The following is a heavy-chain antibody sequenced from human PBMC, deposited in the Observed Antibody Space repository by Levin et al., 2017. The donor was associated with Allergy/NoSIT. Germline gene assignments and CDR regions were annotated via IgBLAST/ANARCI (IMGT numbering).Heavy chain of an antibody. Sequence: GGSLRLSCAGSGFTFSFYALSWVRQAPGKGLEWVASIRNSGGTTDYADSVKGRFTISRDNPKNTLYLEMNSLRAEDTAVYYCARHDILTGYYVHPFNNWGQGTLVTVSS. CDR2: IRNSGGTT. CDR3: ARHDILTGYYVHPFNN. V-gene: IGHV3-23*01. D-gene: IGHD3-9*01. J-gene: IGHJ4*02. CDR1: GFTFSFYA.